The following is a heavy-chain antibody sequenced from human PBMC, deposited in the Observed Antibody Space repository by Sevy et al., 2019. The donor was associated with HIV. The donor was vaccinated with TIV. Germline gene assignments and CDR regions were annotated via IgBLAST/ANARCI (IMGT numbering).Heavy chain of an antibody. CDR1: GFTFSIYA. J-gene: IGHJ4*02. CDR2: LSGSGGST. V-gene: IGHV3-23*01. Sequence: GGSLRLSCAASGFTFSIYAMSWVRQAPGKGLEWVSGLSGSGGSTYYADSVKGRFTISSDNSKNTLYLQMNSLRAEDTAVYYCAKDQGDYVWGTFRDYWGQGTLVTVSS. CDR3: AKDQGDYVWGTFRDY. D-gene: IGHD3-16*02.